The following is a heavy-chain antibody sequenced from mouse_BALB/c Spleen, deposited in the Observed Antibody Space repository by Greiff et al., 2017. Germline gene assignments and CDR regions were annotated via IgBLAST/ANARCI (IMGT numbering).Heavy chain of an antibody. J-gene: IGHJ1*01. CDR1: GFTFSSYT. D-gene: IGHD1-1*01. CDR3: ARHDWYGSSYWYFDV. CDR2: ISNGGGST. V-gene: IGHV5-12-2*01. Sequence: EVQLVESGGGLVQPGGSLKLSCAASGFTFSSYTMSWVRQTPEKRLEWVAYISNGGGSTYYPDTVKGRFTISRDNAKNTLYLQMSSLKSEDTAMYYCARHDWYGSSYWYFDVWGAGTTVTVSS.